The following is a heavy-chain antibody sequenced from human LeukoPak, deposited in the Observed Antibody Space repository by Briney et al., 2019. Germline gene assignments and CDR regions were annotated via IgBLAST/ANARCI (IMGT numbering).Heavy chain of an antibody. V-gene: IGHV3-15*01. CDR1: GFTFSNAW. CDR2: IKSKTDGGTT. CDR3: TTEDSSGYYYGDAFDI. J-gene: IGHJ3*02. D-gene: IGHD3-22*01. Sequence: GGSLRLSCAASGFTFSNAWMSWVRQAPGKGLEWVGRIKSKTDGGTTDYAAPVKGRFTISRDDSKNTLYLQMNSLKTEDTAVYYCTTEDSSGYYYGDAFDIWGQGTMVTVSS.